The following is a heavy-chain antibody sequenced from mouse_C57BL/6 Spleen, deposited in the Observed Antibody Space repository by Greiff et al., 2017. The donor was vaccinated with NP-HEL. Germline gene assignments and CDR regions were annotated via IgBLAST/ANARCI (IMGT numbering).Heavy chain of an antibody. CDR2: INPSTGGT. J-gene: IGHJ4*01. Sequence: VQLQQSGPELVKPGASVKISCKASGYSFTGYYMNWVKQSPEKSLEWIGEINPSTGGTTYNQKFKAKATLTVDKSSSTAYMQLKSLTSEDSAVYYCARGDEAMDYWGQGTSVTVSS. CDR1: GYSFTGYY. CDR3: ARGDEAMDY. V-gene: IGHV1-42*01.